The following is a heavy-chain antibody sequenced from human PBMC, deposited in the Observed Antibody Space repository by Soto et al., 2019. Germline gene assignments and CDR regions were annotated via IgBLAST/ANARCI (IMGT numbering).Heavy chain of an antibody. J-gene: IGHJ4*02. D-gene: IGHD5-12*01. Sequence: DSVKVSCKASGYTFTGYYMHWVRQAPGQGLEWMGWINPTTGGTNFEQKFQGRLSMTRDTSISTAYMELSRLTSDDTAVYYCTRKVATFNFDSWGQGTLVTVSS. CDR3: TRKVATFNFDS. V-gene: IGHV1-2*02. CDR1: GYTFTGYY. CDR2: INPTTGGT.